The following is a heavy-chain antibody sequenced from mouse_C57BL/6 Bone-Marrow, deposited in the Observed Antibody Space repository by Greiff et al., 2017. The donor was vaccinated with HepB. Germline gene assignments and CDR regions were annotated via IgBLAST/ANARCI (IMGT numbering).Heavy chain of an antibody. J-gene: IGHJ2*01. CDR2: ISSGRSTI. CDR1: GFTFSDYG. CDR3: ARSGDY. Sequence: EVKLVESGGGLVKPGGSLKLSCAASGFTFSDYGMHWVRQAPEKGLEWVAYISSGRSTIYYADTVKGRFTISRDNAKNNLFLQMTSLRSEDTAMYYCARSGDYWGQGTTLTVSS. V-gene: IGHV5-17*01.